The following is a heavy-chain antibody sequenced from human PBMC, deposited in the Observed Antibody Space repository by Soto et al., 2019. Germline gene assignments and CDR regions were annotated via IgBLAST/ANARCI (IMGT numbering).Heavy chain of an antibody. CDR2: IYWDDDK. V-gene: IGHV2-5*02. D-gene: IGHD2-21*02. CDR1: GFSLRTSGVG. Sequence: QITLKESGPTLVKPTQTLTLTCTFSGFSLRTSGVGVGWIRQPPGKALEWLALIYWDDDKRYSPSLKSRLTITKDASKNPVVLTITNMDPVDTATYYCAGLPLMTALWYWGQGILVTVSS. CDR3: AGLPLMTALWY. J-gene: IGHJ4*02.